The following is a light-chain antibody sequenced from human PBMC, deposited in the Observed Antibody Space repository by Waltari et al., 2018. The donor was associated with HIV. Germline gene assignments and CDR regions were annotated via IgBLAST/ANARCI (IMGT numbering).Light chain of an antibody. J-gene: IGKJ1*01. V-gene: IGKV3-20*01. CDR2: GAS. CDR1: QSVSSSY. Sequence: EIVLTQSPGTLSLSPGERATLSCRASQSVSSSYLAWYQHKPGQAPRHLIDGASSRATGIPDRFSGSGSGTDFTLTISRLEPEDFAVYYCQQYGSSPPWTFGQGTKVEIK. CDR3: QQYGSSPPWT.